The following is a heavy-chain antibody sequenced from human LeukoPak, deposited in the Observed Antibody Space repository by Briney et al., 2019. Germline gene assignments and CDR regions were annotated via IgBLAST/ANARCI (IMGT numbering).Heavy chain of an antibody. Sequence: GASVKVSCKASGYTFTGYYMHWVRQAPGQGLEWMGRINPNSGGTNYAQKFQGRVTVTRDTSISTAYMELSRLRSDDTAVYYCARGGDVYYYYYMDVWGKGTTVTVSS. V-gene: IGHV1-2*06. D-gene: IGHD4-17*01. J-gene: IGHJ6*03. CDR2: INPNSGGT. CDR1: GYTFTGYY. CDR3: ARGGDVYYYYYMDV.